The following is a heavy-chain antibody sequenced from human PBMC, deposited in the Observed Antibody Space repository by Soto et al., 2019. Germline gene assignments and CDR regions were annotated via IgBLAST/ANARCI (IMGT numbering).Heavy chain of an antibody. Sequence: QVQLQESGPGLVKPSQTLSLTCTVSGGSISSGDYYWSWIRQPPGKGLEWIGYIYYSGSTYYNPSLKSRVTISVDTSKNQFSLKLSSVTAADTAVYYCARGKDVVVVAAPKWFDPWGQGTLVTVSS. V-gene: IGHV4-30-4*01. J-gene: IGHJ5*02. D-gene: IGHD2-15*01. CDR1: GGSISSGDYY. CDR2: IYYSGST. CDR3: ARGKDVVVVAAPKWFDP.